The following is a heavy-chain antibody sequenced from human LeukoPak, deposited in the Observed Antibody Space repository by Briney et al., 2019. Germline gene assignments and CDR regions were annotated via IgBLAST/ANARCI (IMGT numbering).Heavy chain of an antibody. Sequence: GGSLRLSCTTSGFAFSNYAMNWVLQAPGKGPEWVSGISGFNTYYADSVKGRFTIFRDNSKNVLYLQMDRLRAEDTAVYSCAKDVCTSPSCLLYFDSSGQGTLVPVSS. CDR3: AKDVCTSPSCLLYFDS. J-gene: IGHJ4*02. D-gene: IGHD2-2*01. V-gene: IGHV3-23*01. CDR1: GFAFSNYA. CDR2: ISGFNT.